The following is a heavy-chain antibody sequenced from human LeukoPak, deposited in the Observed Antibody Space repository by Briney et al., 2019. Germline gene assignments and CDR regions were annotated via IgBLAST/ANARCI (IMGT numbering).Heavy chain of an antibody. J-gene: IGHJ3*02. D-gene: IGHD3-9*01. CDR3: ARHTTDYYDILTGPLMGGDAFDI. CDR1: GYSFTNNW. Sequence: GESLKISCKGSGYSFTNNWIGWVRQMPGEGLEWMGFIYPGDSDTKYSPSFQGHVTISADKSISTAYLQWSSLKASDTAMYYCARHTTDYYDILTGPLMGGDAFDIWGQGTMVTVSS. V-gene: IGHV5-51*01. CDR2: IYPGDSDT.